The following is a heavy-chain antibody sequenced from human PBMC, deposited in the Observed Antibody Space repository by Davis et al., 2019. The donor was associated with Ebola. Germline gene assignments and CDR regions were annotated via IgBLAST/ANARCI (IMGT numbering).Heavy chain of an antibody. CDR2: MNPNNGNT. Sequence: ASVKVSCKASGYTFTSYDINWVRQATGQGLEWMGWMNPNNGNTGYAQKFQGRVTMTRNTSISTIYMELSSLRSEDTAVYYCVRGRIADMAATSAFDYWGQGTLVTVSS. J-gene: IGHJ4*02. CDR3: VRGRIADMAATSAFDY. CDR1: GYTFTSYD. D-gene: IGHD5-12*01. V-gene: IGHV1-8*01.